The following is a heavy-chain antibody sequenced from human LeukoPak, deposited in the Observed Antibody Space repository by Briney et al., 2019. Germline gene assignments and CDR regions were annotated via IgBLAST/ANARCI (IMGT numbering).Heavy chain of an antibody. V-gene: IGHV1-2*02. CDR2: INPNSGGT. CDR1: GYSFNDKY. J-gene: IGHJ6*03. D-gene: IGHD3-16*01. CDR3: ARNISLGEFALYYYYMDV. Sequence: ASVKVSCKASGYSFNDKYLHWVRQAPGQGLEWMGSINPNSGGTNYAQKFQGRVTMTRDTSISTAYMELSRLRSDDTAVYYCARNISLGEFALYYYYMDVWGKGTTVTVSS.